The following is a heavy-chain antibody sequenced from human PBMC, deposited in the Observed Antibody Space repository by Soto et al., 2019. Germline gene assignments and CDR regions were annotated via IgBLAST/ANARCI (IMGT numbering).Heavy chain of an antibody. J-gene: IGHJ4*02. Sequence: GESLKISCTGSGYNFTSYWIAWVRQMPGKGLEWMGNIYPGDSDTRYSPSFQGQVTISADRSISTAYLRWSSLKASDTAMYYCAKYSSGWFAPYDYWGQGTLVTVSS. V-gene: IGHV5-51*01. CDR2: IYPGDSDT. CDR1: GYNFTSYW. D-gene: IGHD6-19*01. CDR3: AKYSSGWFAPYDY.